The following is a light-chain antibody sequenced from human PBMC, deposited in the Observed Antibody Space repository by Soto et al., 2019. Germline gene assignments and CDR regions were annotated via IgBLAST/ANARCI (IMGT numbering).Light chain of an antibody. CDR3: QQSFTTPRT. CDR1: QSISTY. CDR2: AAS. V-gene: IGKV1-39*01. Sequence: IPITHSPSSLSASVLYRVTITCRASQSISTYLHWYQQKPGKAPKVLISAASSLQSGVPSRFSGSGSGTEFTLTITSLQPEDFATYYCQQSFTTPRTFGQGTKV. J-gene: IGKJ1*01.